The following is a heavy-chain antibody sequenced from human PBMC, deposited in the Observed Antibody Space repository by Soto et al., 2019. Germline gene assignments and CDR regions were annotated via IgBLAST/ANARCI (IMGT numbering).Heavy chain of an antibody. D-gene: IGHD3-10*01. Sequence: QVQLRESGPGLVKSSETLSLTCTVSGGSISGYYWSWIRQPAGKGLEWIGRLYTMGSTNYNPSLQSRVTMSVDTSKNEFSLEVSSVTAADTAVYFCARVRDYGLGTNRHYYGMDVWGQGTTVTVSS. V-gene: IGHV4-4*07. CDR2: LYTMGST. CDR1: GGSISGYY. J-gene: IGHJ6*02. CDR3: ARVRDYGLGTNRHYYGMDV.